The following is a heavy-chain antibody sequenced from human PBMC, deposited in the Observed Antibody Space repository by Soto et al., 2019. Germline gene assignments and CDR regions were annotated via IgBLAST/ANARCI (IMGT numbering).Heavy chain of an antibody. CDR3: SLMISDAFDI. D-gene: IGHD3-16*01. CDR2: LNPKNGNT. V-gene: IGHV1-8*01. J-gene: IGHJ3*02. Sequence: QVHLVQSGAEVQNPGASVRVSCKASGYSFTSYDINWVRQAPGQGLEWMGWLNPKNGNTDYAQKFHGRVTMTSNTSITTAYMELSSLRYEDTAIYYCSLMISDAFDIWGQGTVVAVSS. CDR1: GYSFTSYD.